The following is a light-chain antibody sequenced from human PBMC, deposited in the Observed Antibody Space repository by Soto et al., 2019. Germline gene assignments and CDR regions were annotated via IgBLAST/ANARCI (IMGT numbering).Light chain of an antibody. V-gene: IGKV3-15*01. Sequence: EIVMTQSPATLSVSPGERATLYCKASQRISSNLAWYQQKPGQPPRLLIYGASTRASGTQARFSGSGSGTEFTLTISGLQSEDFALYYCQQYNIWPPYTFGQGTKLEIK. J-gene: IGKJ2*01. CDR1: QRISSN. CDR3: QQYNIWPPYT. CDR2: GAS.